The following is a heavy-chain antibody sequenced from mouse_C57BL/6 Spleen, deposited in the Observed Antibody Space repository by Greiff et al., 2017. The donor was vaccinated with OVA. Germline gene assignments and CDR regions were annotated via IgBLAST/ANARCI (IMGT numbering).Heavy chain of an antibody. CDR2: IRSKSNNYAT. CDR1: GFSFNTYA. CDR3: VSGIYYGYDDYAMDY. J-gene: IGHJ4*01. D-gene: IGHD2-2*01. V-gene: IGHV10-1*01. Sequence: EVQLVESGGGLVQPKGSLKLSCAASGFSFNTYAMNWVRQAPGKGLEWVARIRSKSNNYATYYADSVKDRFTISRDDSESMLYLQMNNLKTEDTAMDYCVSGIYYGYDDYAMDYWGQGTSVTVSS.